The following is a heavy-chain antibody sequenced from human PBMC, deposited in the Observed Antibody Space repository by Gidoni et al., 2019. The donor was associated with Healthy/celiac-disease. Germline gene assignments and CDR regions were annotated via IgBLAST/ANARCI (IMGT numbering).Heavy chain of an antibody. Sequence: QLQLQESGPGLVKPSEPLSLTCTVSGGSISSSSYYWGWIRQPPGKGLEWIGRIDYSGSTYYNPSLKSRVTISVDTSKNQFSLKLSSVTAADTAVYYCARQKVRNWNYEDAFDIWGQGTMVTVSS. J-gene: IGHJ3*02. CDR2: IDYSGST. D-gene: IGHD1-7*01. CDR1: GGSISSSSYY. CDR3: ARQKVRNWNYEDAFDI. V-gene: IGHV4-39*01.